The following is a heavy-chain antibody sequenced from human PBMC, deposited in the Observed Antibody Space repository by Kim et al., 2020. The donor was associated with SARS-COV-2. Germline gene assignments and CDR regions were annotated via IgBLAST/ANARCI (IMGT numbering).Heavy chain of an antibody. CDR2: IWYDGSNK. V-gene: IGHV3-33*01. CDR3: ARDILYDSSGYYYVYSPEYFQH. D-gene: IGHD3-22*01. J-gene: IGHJ1*01. CDR1: GFTFSSYG. Sequence: GGSLRLSCAASGFTFSSYGMHWVRQAPGKGLEWVAVIWYDGSNKYYADSVKGRFTISRDNSKNTLYLQMNSLRAEDTAVYYCARDILYDSSGYYYVYSPEYFQHWGQGTRVTVSS.